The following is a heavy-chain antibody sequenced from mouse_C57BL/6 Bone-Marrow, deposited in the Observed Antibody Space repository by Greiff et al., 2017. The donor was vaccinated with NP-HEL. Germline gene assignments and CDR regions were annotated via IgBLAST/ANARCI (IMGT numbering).Heavy chain of an antibody. CDR3: ARDYGPFAY. Sequence: QVQLKQPGAELVKPGASVKLSCKASGYTFTSYWMQWVKQRPGQGLEWIGEIDPSDSYTNYNQKFKGKATLTVDTSSSTAYMQLSSLTSEDSAVYYCARDYGPFAYWGQGTLVTVSA. J-gene: IGHJ3*01. V-gene: IGHV1-50*01. D-gene: IGHD1-1*01. CDR2: IDPSDSYT. CDR1: GYTFTSYW.